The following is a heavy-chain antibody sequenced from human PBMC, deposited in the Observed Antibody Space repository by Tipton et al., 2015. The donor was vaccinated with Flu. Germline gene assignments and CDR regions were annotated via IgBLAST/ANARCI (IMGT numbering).Heavy chain of an antibody. CDR3: ARLSYYDVDLKNFYFDY. J-gene: IGHJ4*02. Sequence: LRLSCTVSSGSIRSTNYFCAWIRQPPGKRLELIGSIYPSGTTYYNPSLKSRVTISVDTSKSQFSLMLRSVTAADTAVYFCARLSYYDVDLKNFYFDYWGQGALVTVSS. V-gene: IGHV4-39*01. CDR2: IYPSGTT. CDR1: SGSIRSTNYF. D-gene: IGHD1-26*01.